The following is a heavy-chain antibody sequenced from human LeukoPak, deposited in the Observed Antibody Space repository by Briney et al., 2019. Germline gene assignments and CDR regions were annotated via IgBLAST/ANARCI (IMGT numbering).Heavy chain of an antibody. CDR3: AKTYYYDSSNYPPMDY. V-gene: IGHV3-23*01. J-gene: IGHJ4*02. CDR2: ISGGGGNT. D-gene: IGHD3-22*01. CDR1: GFTFSSYA. Sequence: PGGSLRLSCAASGFTFSSYAMSWVHQAPGEGLEWVSAISGGGGNTYYADSVKGRFTISRDNSKNTLYLQMNSLRAEDTAVYYCAKTYYYDSSNYPPMDYWGQGTLVTVSS.